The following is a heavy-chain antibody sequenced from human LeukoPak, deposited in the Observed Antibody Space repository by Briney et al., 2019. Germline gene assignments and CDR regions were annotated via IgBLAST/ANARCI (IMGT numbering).Heavy chain of an antibody. CDR1: GYSISSGYY. CDR2: IYHSGST. CDR3: ARHRSGWLQSSFDY. V-gene: IGHV4-38-2*02. J-gene: IGHJ4*02. Sequence: TPSETLSLTCTVSGYSISSGYYWGWIRQPPGKGLEWIGSIYHSGSTYYNPSLKSRVTISVDTSKNQFSLKLSSVTAADTAVYYCARHRSGWLQSSFDYWGQGTLVTVSS. D-gene: IGHD5-24*01.